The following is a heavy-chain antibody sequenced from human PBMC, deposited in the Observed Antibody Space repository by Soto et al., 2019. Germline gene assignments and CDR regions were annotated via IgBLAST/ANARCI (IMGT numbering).Heavy chain of an antibody. D-gene: IGHD3-10*01. V-gene: IGHV4-31*03. Sequence: LTCTVSGGSINSGGYYWSWIRQHPGKGLEWIGYIYYSGSTYYNPSLKSRVTISVDTSKNQFSLKLSSVTAADTAVYYCARVVVRRIKSWCDPCGQGTLVTVSS. CDR2: IYYSGST. CDR1: GGSINSGGYY. J-gene: IGHJ5*02. CDR3: ARVVVRRIKSWCDP.